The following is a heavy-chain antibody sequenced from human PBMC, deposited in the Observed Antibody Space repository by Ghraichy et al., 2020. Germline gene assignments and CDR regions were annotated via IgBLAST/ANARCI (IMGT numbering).Heavy chain of an antibody. Sequence: SETLSLTCAVSGYSIGSTHWCGCIRQPPGQGLAWIGYIYYRGSPYYNPSLQSRVTMSVDTSKNHFSLNLRAVTAVDTAVYYCARQTGTTAFDIWGQGTVVTVSS. J-gene: IGHJ3*02. CDR3: ARQTGTTAFDI. CDR1: GYSIGSTHW. CDR2: IYYRGSP. D-gene: IGHD1-1*01. V-gene: IGHV4-28*01.